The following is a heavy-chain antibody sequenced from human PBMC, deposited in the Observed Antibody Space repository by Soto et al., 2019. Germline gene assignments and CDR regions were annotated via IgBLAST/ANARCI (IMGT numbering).Heavy chain of an antibody. CDR3: ARGGVYSLFDY. V-gene: IGHV1-3*05. CDR1: GYTFTSFA. D-gene: IGHD2-8*01. J-gene: IGHJ4*02. Sequence: QVQLVQSGSEEKKPGASVRVSCKASGYTFTSFAIHWVRQAPGHRLECIGWINAGNGNTKYSQKFQGRVTITRDTSASTAYMELSSLRSEDTAVYYCARGGVYSLFDYWGQGTLVTVSS. CDR2: INAGNGNT.